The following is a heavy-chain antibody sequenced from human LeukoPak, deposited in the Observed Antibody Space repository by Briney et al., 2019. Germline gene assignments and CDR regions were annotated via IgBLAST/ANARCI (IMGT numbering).Heavy chain of an antibody. CDR2: IKQDGSAK. CDR3: VTEVSGSFPT. V-gene: IGHV3-7*01. Sequence: GGSLRLSCAASGFTFSSTWMSWVRQAPGKGLEWVANIKQDGSAKYYVDSVKGRFTISRDNAKNSLYLQMNSLRAEDTAVYYCVTEVSGSFPTWGQGTLVTVSS. D-gene: IGHD1-26*01. CDR1: GFTFSSTW. J-gene: IGHJ4*02.